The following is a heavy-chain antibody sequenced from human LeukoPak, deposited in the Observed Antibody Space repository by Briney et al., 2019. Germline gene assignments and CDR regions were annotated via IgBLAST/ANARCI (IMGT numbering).Heavy chain of an antibody. J-gene: IGHJ4*02. CDR2: INTDGSST. V-gene: IGHV3-74*01. D-gene: IGHD3-10*01. CDR3: AKALVRGVIITNFDY. CDR1: GFTFSSYW. Sequence: GGSLRLSCAASGFTFSSYWMHWVRQAPGKGLVWVSRINTDGSSTNYADSVKGRFTISRDNAKNTLYLQMNSLRAEDTALYYCAKALVRGVIITNFDYWGQGTLVTVSS.